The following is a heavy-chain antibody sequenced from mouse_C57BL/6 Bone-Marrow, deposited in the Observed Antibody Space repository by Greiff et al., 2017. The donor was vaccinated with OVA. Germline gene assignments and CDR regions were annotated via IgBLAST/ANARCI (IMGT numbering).Heavy chain of an antibody. CDR2: IYPGSGST. V-gene: IGHV1-55*01. CDR1: GYTFTSYW. D-gene: IGHD1-1*01. J-gene: IGHJ2*01. Sequence: VQLQQPGAELVKPGASVKMSCKASGYTFTSYWITWVKQRPGQGLEWIGDIYPGSGSTNYNEKFKSKATLTVDTSSSTAYMQLSSLTSEDSAVYYCARPTTVVAYYFDYWGQGTTLTVSS. CDR3: ARPTTVVAYYFDY.